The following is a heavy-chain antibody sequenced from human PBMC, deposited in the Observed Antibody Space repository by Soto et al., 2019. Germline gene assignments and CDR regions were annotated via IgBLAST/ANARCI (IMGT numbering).Heavy chain of an antibody. D-gene: IGHD3-10*01. CDR3: ARDPTLLWGFDP. Sequence: SETLSLTCTVSGGSISSYYWSWIRQPPGKGLEWIGYIYYSGSTNYNPSLKSRVTISVDTSKNQFSLKLSSVTAAGTAVYYCARDPTLLWGFDPWGKGTLVTVSS. J-gene: IGHJ5*02. CDR2: IYYSGST. CDR1: GGSISSYY. V-gene: IGHV4-59*01.